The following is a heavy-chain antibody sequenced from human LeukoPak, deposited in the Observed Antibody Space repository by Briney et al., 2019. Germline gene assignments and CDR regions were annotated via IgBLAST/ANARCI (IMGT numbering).Heavy chain of an antibody. CDR3: ARDLCSGGTCYSAD. J-gene: IGHJ4*02. Sequence: ASVKVSCKASGYTFTSYGISWVRQAPGQGLEWMGWINPYNGDTNYAQNLQGRITMTTDTSASTAYMDLRSLRSDDTAVYYCARDLCSGGTCYSADWGQGTLVTVSS. CDR2: INPYNGDT. V-gene: IGHV1-18*01. CDR1: GYTFTSYG. D-gene: IGHD2-15*01.